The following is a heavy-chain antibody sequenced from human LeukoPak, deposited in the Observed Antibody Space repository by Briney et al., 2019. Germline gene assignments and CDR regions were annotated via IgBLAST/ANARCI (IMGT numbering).Heavy chain of an antibody. CDR3: AKDFSHYSSQSQTNDY. J-gene: IGHJ4*02. Sequence: PGGSLRLSCAASGFTFSSYSMNWVRQAPGKGLEWVSSISSSSSYIYYADSVKGRFTISRDNSKNTLYLQMNSLRPEDTAVYYCAKDFSHYSSQSQTNDYWGQGTLVTVSS. V-gene: IGHV3-21*01. D-gene: IGHD6-13*01. CDR2: ISSSSSYI. CDR1: GFTFSSYS.